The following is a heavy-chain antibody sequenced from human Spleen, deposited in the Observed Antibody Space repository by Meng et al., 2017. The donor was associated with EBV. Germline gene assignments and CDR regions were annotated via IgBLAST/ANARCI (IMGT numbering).Heavy chain of an antibody. CDR2: SDHTGGT. Sequence: QVRLQRWGAGLLRPSETLSLACAVDGKSFRDNYWSCIRQSPGKGLEWIGESDHTGGTNYNPSLMSRVTISVDTSKNQFSLRLTSVTAADTAVYYCARPFPSWQSPRLDPFGAWGQGTLVTVSS. CDR3: ARPFPSWQSPRLDPFGA. D-gene: IGHD6-19*01. V-gene: IGHV4-34*01. J-gene: IGHJ5*02. CDR1: GKSFRDNY.